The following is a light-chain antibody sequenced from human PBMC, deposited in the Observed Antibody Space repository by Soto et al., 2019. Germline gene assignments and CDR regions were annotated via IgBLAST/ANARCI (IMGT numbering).Light chain of an antibody. CDR3: CSSAPESTYV. CDR1: SDDVGAYNS. J-gene: IGLJ1*01. CDR2: KGT. V-gene: IGLV2-23*01. Sequence: QSVLAQPASVSGSPGQSITISCTGTSDDVGAYNSVSWYQQLPHKAPQVILYKGTQRPSGVSSRFSGSTSGNAASLTISGLQADDEADYSCCSSAPESTYVFGTGTKATVL.